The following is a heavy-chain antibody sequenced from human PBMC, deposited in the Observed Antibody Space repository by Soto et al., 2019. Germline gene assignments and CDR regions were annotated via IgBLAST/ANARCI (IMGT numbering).Heavy chain of an antibody. CDR2: ISGSGGST. Sequence: GGSLRLSCAASGFTFSSYAMSWVRQAPGKGLEWVSAISGSGGSTYYADSVKGRFTISRDNSKNTLYLQMNSLRAEDTAVYYCAKDRRYYGSGSYPPNWFDPWGQGTLVTVSS. CDR1: GFTFSSYA. CDR3: AKDRRYYGSGSYPPNWFDP. D-gene: IGHD3-10*01. J-gene: IGHJ5*02. V-gene: IGHV3-23*01.